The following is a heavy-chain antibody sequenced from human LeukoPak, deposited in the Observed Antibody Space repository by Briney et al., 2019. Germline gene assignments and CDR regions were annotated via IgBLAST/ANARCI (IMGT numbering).Heavy chain of an antibody. D-gene: IGHD6-13*01. CDR3: ARGSSSSAGWYYMDV. CDR1: GGTFSSYA. Sequence: VASVKVSCKASGGTFSSYAISWVRQAPGQGLEWMGGIIPIFGTANYAQKFQGRVTITADESTSTAYMELSSLRSEDTAVYYCARGSSSSAGWYYMDVWGKGTTVTVSS. J-gene: IGHJ6*03. V-gene: IGHV1-69*13. CDR2: IIPIFGTA.